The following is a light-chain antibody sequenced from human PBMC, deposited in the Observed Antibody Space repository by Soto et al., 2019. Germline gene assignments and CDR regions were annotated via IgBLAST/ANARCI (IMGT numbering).Light chain of an antibody. CDR1: QSFRGL. Sequence: VLTQSPVTLSLSPLATYTLSCRASQSFRGLLAWYPPKPGQPPRLLVFRASNRATGIPDRFSGSGSGKDGLLTISGLEPADAGTDLGHQQGGTPETVGIGTKVDIK. V-gene: IGKV3-20*01. CDR2: RAS. CDR3: HQQGGTPET. J-gene: IGKJ1*01.